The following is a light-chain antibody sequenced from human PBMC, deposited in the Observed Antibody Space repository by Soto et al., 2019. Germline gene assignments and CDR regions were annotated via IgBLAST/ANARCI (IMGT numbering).Light chain of an antibody. J-gene: IGKJ4*01. CDR1: KTFLLREEKPN. CDR2: EVS. V-gene: IGKV2D-29*01. CDR3: MQSIQLPLT. Sequence: DIVMTRTQLSLPLTLGHRPPSSSKLIKTFLLREEKPNLYWYLQKPGQPPQLLIYEVSNRFSGVPDRFSGSGSGTDFTLKISRVEAEDVGVYYCMQSIQLPLTFGGGTKVEIK.